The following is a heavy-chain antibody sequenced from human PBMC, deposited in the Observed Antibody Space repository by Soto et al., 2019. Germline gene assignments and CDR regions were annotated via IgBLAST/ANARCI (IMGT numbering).Heavy chain of an antibody. CDR3: AKLESYSSSWYSVLTPGGFDY. D-gene: IGHD6-13*01. J-gene: IGHJ4*02. Sequence: GGSLRLSCAASGFTFSSYGMHWVRQAPGKGLEWVAVISYDGSNKYYADSVKGRFTISRDNSKNTLYLQMNSLRAEDTAVYYCAKLESYSSSWYSVLTPGGFDYWGQGTLVTVSS. CDR2: ISYDGSNK. CDR1: GFTFSSYG. V-gene: IGHV3-30*18.